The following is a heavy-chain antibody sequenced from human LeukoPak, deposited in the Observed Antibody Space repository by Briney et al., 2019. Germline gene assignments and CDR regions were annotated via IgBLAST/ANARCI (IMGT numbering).Heavy chain of an antibody. D-gene: IGHD3-10*01. CDR2: FNPLDSDT. V-gene: IGHV5-51*01. CDR3: ARRATEGSFLIDY. CDR1: GYGFANYW. Sequence: GASLKISCQASGYGFANYWIGWVRQLPGKGLEWMGTFNPLDSDTKYSPSFEGQVTMSADRSISTAYLQWSSLKTSDTAIYYCARRATEGSFLIDYWGQGTLVTVSS. J-gene: IGHJ4*02.